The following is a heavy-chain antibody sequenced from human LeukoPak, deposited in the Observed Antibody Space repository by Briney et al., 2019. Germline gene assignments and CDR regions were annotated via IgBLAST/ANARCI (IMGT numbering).Heavy chain of an antibody. CDR2: INYMGST. CDR1: GDSITTYY. Sequence: SETLSLTCTVSGDSITTYYRSWIRQPPGKGLEWIGYINYMGSTNYNPSLKNRVSISADISKTQFTLRLRSVTAADTAVYFCASGVTAAASSWGQGTLVTVSS. J-gene: IGHJ5*02. CDR3: ASGVTAAASS. D-gene: IGHD2-2*01. V-gene: IGHV4-59*01.